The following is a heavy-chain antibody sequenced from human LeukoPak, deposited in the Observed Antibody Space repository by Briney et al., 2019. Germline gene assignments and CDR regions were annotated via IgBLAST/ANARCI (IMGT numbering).Heavy chain of an antibody. D-gene: IGHD2-15*01. CDR2: INPSGGST. CDR1: GYTFTSYY. V-gene: IGHV1-46*01. J-gene: IGHJ4*02. CDR3: ARDLVRMRIFDY. Sequence: ASVKVSCKASGYTFTSYYMHWVRQAPGQGLEWMGIINPSGGSTSYAQKFQGRVTMTRDTSTSTVYMELSSLRSDDTAVYYCARDLVRMRIFDYWGQGTLVTVSS.